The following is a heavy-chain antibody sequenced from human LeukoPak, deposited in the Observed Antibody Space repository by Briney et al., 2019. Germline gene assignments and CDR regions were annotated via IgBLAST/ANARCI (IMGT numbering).Heavy chain of an antibody. CDR1: GFTFSSAW. D-gene: IGHD6-19*01. V-gene: IGHV3-15*01. Sequence: GGSLRLSCAASGFTFSSAWMSWVRQAPGKGLEWVGRIKSKTDGGTTDYAAPVKGRFTISRDDSKNTLYLQMNSLKTEDTAVYYCTRGAVAGRGGYWGQGTLVTVSS. CDR3: TRGAVAGRGGY. CDR2: IKSKTDGGTT. J-gene: IGHJ4*02.